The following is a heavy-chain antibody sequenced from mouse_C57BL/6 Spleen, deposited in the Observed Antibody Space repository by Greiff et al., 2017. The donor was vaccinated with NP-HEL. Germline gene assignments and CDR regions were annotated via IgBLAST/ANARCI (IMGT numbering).Heavy chain of an antibody. V-gene: IGHV14-4*01. CDR2: IDPENGDT. CDR1: GFNIKDDY. J-gene: IGHJ2*01. D-gene: IGHD1-1*01. CDR3: TTSNYVGY. Sequence: VQLQQSGAELVRPGASVKLSCTASGFNIKDDYMHWVKQRPEQGLEWIGWIDPENGDTEYASKFQGKATITADTSSNTAYLQLSSLTSEDTAVYYCTTSNYVGYWGQGTTLTVSP.